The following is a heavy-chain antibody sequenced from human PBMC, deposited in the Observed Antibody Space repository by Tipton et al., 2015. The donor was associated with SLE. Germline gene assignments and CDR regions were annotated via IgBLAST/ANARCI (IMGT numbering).Heavy chain of an antibody. D-gene: IGHD1-26*01. CDR3: ARDGGKLGALDY. V-gene: IGHV3-7*03. CDR1: GFTFSTYW. CDR2: VNQDGSEK. J-gene: IGHJ4*02. Sequence: SLRLSCAASGFTFSTYWMTWVRQAPGKGLEWVANVNQDGSEKYYVDSVKGRFTISRDNAKNSVYLQMRSLRAEDTAVYYCARDGGKLGALDYWGQGTPVTVPS.